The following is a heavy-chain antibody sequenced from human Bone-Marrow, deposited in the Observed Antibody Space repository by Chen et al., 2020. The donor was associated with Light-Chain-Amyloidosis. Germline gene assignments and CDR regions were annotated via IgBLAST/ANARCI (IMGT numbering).Heavy chain of an antibody. V-gene: IGHV4-39*07. Sequence: QLQLQESGPGLVKPSETLSLTCTVSGGSIRSSSYYWGWIRQPPGKGLEWIGSICYSGSTHYNPSLKSRVTISVDTSKNQFSLKLTSVTAADTAVYYCARVALISVAAAGSWFDPWGQGTLVTVSS. D-gene: IGHD6-13*01. CDR2: ICYSGST. J-gene: IGHJ5*02. CDR3: ARVALISVAAAGSWFDP. CDR1: GGSIRSSSYY.